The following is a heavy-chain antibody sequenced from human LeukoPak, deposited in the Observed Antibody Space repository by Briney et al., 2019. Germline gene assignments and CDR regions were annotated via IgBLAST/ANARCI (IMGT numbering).Heavy chain of an antibody. Sequence: GGSLRLSCAASGFTFDDYAMHWVRQAPGKGLGWVSGISWNSGSIGYADSVKGRFTISRDNAKNSLYLQMNSLRAEDKALYYCAKDMGGYCSSTSCYRTVTLVDYWGQGTLVTVSS. D-gene: IGHD2-2*02. J-gene: IGHJ4*02. CDR2: ISWNSGSI. V-gene: IGHV3-9*01. CDR3: AKDMGGYCSSTSCYRTVTLVDY. CDR1: GFTFDDYA.